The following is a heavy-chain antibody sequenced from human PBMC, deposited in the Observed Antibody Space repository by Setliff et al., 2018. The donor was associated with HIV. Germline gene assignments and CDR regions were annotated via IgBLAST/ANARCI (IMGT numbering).Heavy chain of an antibody. D-gene: IGHD6-19*01. CDR2: ISGYNGNT. Sequence: ASVKVSCKASSFTFTRYGISWVRQAPGQGLEWMGWISGYNGNTKYAQSFQGRVAMTTETSTSTAYMELRSLRSDDTAVYYCASCMAGHYYYYIDVWGKGTTVTVSS. CDR3: ASCMAGHYYYYIDV. J-gene: IGHJ6*03. CDR1: SFTFTRYG. V-gene: IGHV1-18*01.